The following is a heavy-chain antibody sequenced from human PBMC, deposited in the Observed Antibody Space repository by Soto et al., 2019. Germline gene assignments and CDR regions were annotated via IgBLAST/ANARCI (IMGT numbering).Heavy chain of an antibody. CDR1: GGTFSSYA. J-gene: IGHJ5*01. CDR2: IIPICGTA. D-gene: IGHD2-8*01. Sequence: QVKLVQSGAEVKKPGSSVKVSCKASGGTFSSYAISWVRQAPGQGREWKGGIIPICGTANYEQKFQGRDTINADESTSEAYMDLSSLRCEDKPVYYCARWSTKAERAEPWSQGTLGHVSS. V-gene: IGHV1-69*01. CDR3: ARWSTKAERAEP.